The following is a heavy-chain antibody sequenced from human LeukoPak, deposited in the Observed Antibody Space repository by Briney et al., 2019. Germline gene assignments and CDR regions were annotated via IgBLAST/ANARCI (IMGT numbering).Heavy chain of an antibody. CDR3: ASTASYCGFDCYSYFDY. Sequence: GGSLRLSCAASGFTFSTYAMSWVRQAPGMGLEWVSSIRFNGGLSYYADSVKGRFTISRDNSKNTLFLQMDSLRADDTAFYYSASTASYCGFDCYSYFDYWGQGILVTVSS. D-gene: IGHD2-21*02. J-gene: IGHJ4*02. V-gene: IGHV3-23*01. CDR2: IRFNGGLS. CDR1: GFTFSTYA.